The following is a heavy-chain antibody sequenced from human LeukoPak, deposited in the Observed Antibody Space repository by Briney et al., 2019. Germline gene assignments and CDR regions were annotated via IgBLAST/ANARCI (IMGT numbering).Heavy chain of an antibody. CDR2: ISYDGSNK. D-gene: IGHD6-19*01. J-gene: IGHJ3*02. CDR3: AKVVQQWLVLDAFDI. Sequence: SGGSLRLSCAASGFTFSSYGMHWVRQAPGKGLEWVAVISYDGSNKYYADSVKGRFTISRDNSKNTLYLQMNSLRAEDTAVYYCAKVVQQWLVLDAFDIWGQGTMVTVSS. V-gene: IGHV3-30*18. CDR1: GFTFSSYG.